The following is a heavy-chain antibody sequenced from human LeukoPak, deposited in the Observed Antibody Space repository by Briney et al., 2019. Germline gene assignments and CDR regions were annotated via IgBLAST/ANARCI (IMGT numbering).Heavy chain of an antibody. Sequence: PSETLSLTCTVSGGSVDSKNFYWVWIRQPPGKGLEWIGNIFYSGSTYYNPSLKCRVTISVDTSKNRFSLKLRSVTATDTAFYYCARRGRAATAGAIDYWGQGTLVTVSS. CDR3: ARRGRAATAGAIDY. V-gene: IGHV4-39*01. CDR1: GGSVDSKNFY. J-gene: IGHJ4*02. D-gene: IGHD6-13*01. CDR2: IFYSGST.